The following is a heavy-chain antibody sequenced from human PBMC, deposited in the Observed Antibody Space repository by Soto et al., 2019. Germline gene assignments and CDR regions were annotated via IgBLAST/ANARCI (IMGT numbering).Heavy chain of an antibody. CDR1: GFTFSNYW. CDR2: MNQDGSQK. J-gene: IGHJ4*02. Sequence: EVQLVEFGGGLVQPGGSLRLSCAASGFTFSNYWMTWVRQAPGKGLEWVANMNQDGSQKYYVDSVQGRFTISRDNAKNSLDLQMNSLSAEDTAVYYCASGRLDYQLICSFWGQGTLVTVSS. CDR3: ASGRLDYQLICSF. V-gene: IGHV3-7*01. D-gene: IGHD2-2*01.